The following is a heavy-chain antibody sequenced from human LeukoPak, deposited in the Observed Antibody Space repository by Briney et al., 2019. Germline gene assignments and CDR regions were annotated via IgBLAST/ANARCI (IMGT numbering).Heavy chain of an antibody. Sequence: GGSLRLSCAASGFTFSSYAMHWVRQAPGKGLEWVAVISYDGSNKYYADSVKGRFTISRDNSKNTLYLQMNSLRAEDTAVYYCARGHNYYGMDVWGQGTTVTVSS. V-gene: IGHV3-30*04. CDR2: ISYDGSNK. CDR1: GFTFSSYA. CDR3: ARGHNYYGMDV. J-gene: IGHJ6*02.